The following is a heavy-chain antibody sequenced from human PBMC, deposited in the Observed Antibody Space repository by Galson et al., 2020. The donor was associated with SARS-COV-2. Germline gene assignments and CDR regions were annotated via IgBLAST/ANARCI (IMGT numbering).Heavy chain of an antibody. CDR2: INHSGST. J-gene: IGHJ5*02. Sequence: SQASETLSLTCAVYGGSFSGYYWSWIRQPPGKGLEWIGEINHSGSTNYNPSLKSRVTISVDTSKNQFSLKLSSVTAADTAVYYCARRGVYYYGSGSPRWFDPWGQGTLVTVSS. CDR3: ARRGVYYYGSGSPRWFDP. D-gene: IGHD3-10*01. CDR1: GGSFSGYY. V-gene: IGHV4-34*01.